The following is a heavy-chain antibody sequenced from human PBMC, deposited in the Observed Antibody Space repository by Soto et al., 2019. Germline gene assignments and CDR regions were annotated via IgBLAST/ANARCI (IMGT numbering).Heavy chain of an antibody. CDR2: IYWDDDK. V-gene: IGHV2-5*02. Sequence: GSGPTLVNPTQALTLTCTFSGFSLSTSGVGVGWIRQPPGKALEWLALIYWDDDKRYSPSLERRLTITKDTSKNQVVLTMTNMDPVDTATYYCAHNDYDILTGSFDYWGQGTLVTVSS. D-gene: IGHD3-9*01. CDR3: AHNDYDILTGSFDY. J-gene: IGHJ4*02. CDR1: GFSLSTSGVG.